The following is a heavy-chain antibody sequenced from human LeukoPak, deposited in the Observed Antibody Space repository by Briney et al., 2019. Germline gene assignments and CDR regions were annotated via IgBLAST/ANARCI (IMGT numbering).Heavy chain of an antibody. V-gene: IGHV3-23*01. D-gene: IGHD2-21*02. Sequence: GGSLRPSCATAGFSFSNYAMSWGRQAAGSRLGWVSTINSDASTIYAASVNGRFTISTDNTNNTLYLQMHSLTAAGTAVNYSAKDGPGCANDCCSDDWGQGTLVTVSS. CDR3: AKDGPGCANDCCSDD. CDR2: INSDAST. J-gene: IGHJ4*02. CDR1: GFSFSNYA.